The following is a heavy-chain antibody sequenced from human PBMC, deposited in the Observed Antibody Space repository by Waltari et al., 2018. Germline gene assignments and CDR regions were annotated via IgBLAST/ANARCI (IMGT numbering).Heavy chain of an antibody. V-gene: IGHV4-34*01. Sequence: QVQLQQWGAGLLKPSETLSLTCAVYGGSFSGYYWSWIRQPPGKGLEWIGEINHSGSTNYNPSHKSRVTISVDTSKNQFSLKLSSVTAADTAMYYCARKRWELRTDAFEIWGQGTMVTVSS. D-gene: IGHD1-26*01. CDR3: ARKRWELRTDAFEI. J-gene: IGHJ3*02. CDR1: GGSFSGYY. CDR2: INHSGST.